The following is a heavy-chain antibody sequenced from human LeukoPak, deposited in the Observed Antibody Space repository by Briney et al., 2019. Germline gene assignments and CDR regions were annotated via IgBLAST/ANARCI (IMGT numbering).Heavy chain of an antibody. CDR2: INSSGSTI. Sequence: GGSLRLSCAASGFTFSSYEMNWVRQAPGKGLVWVSYINSSGSTIYYADSVKGRFTISRDNAKNSLYLQMNSLRAEDTAVYYCARCPGKGLGFNWFDPWGQGTLVTVSS. D-gene: IGHD1-14*01. CDR1: GFTFSSYE. J-gene: IGHJ5*02. V-gene: IGHV3-48*03. CDR3: ARCPGKGLGFNWFDP.